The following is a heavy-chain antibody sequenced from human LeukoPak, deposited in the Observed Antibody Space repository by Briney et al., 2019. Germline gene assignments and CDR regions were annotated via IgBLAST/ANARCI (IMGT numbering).Heavy chain of an antibody. CDR2: ISSSSSYI. CDR3: ARDKAQDSVYYGMDV. V-gene: IGHV3-21*06. J-gene: IGHJ6*02. CDR1: GFTFSSYS. Sequence: GGSLRLSCAASGFTFSSYSMNWVRQAPGKGLEWVSSISSSSSYIYYADSVKGRFTISRDNARTSLYLQMNSLRAEDTAVYYCARDKAQDSVYYGMDVWGQGTTVTVSS. D-gene: IGHD6-6*01.